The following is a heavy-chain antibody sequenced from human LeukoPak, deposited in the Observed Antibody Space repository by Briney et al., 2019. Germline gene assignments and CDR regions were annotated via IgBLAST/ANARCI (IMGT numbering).Heavy chain of an antibody. Sequence: GGSLRLSCAASGFTFSSYWMSWVRQAPGKGLEWVANIKQDGSEKYYVDSVKGRFTISRDNAKNSLYLQMNSLRAEDTALYYCAKDIDNRIAAAGYWGQGTLVTVSS. CDR2: IKQDGSEK. D-gene: IGHD6-13*01. CDR1: GFTFSSYW. CDR3: AKDIDNRIAAAGY. V-gene: IGHV3-7*03. J-gene: IGHJ4*02.